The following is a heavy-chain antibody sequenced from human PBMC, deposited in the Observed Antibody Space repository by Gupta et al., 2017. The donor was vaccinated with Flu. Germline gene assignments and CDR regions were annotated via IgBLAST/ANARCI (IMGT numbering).Heavy chain of an antibody. CDR3: AKDLYTVPGALDS. D-gene: IGHD1-26*01. CDR1: GFAFSDYA. Sequence: EVQLLGSGGGLKQPGGSLRLSCAASGFAFSDYAMSWVRQAPGKGLQWISGINNSGGSTYYADSVRGRFTVSRDNSENMFYLQMNSLRAEDTAMYYCAKDLYTVPGALDSWGQGMLVTVSS. CDR2: INNSGGST. J-gene: IGHJ5*01. V-gene: IGHV3-23*01.